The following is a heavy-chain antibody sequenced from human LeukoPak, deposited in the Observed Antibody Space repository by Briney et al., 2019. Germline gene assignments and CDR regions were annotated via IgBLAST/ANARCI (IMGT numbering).Heavy chain of an antibody. D-gene: IGHD6-13*01. CDR3: AREVWQQLAGKGKNWFDP. Sequence: SETLSLTCTVSGGSISSSSYYWSWIRQPAGKGLEWIGRIYTSGSTNYNPSLKSRVTMSVDTSKNQFSLKLSSVTAADTAVYYCAREVWQQLAGKGKNWFDPWGQGTLVTVSS. CDR1: GGSISSSSYY. J-gene: IGHJ5*02. CDR2: IYTSGST. V-gene: IGHV4-61*02.